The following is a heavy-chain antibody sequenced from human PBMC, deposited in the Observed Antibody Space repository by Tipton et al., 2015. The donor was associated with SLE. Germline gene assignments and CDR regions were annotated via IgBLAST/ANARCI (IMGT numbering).Heavy chain of an antibody. CDR2: IYYTGST. CDR1: GGSIRSFY. V-gene: IGHV4-59*01. CDR3: ARASGGNSPY. J-gene: IGHJ4*02. D-gene: IGHD4-23*01. Sequence: TLSLTCTVSGGSIRSFYWSWIRQPPGKGLEWIGNIYYTGSTNYNPSLKSRVTISVDTSKNQFSLNLTSVTAADTAIYYCARASGGNSPYWGQGTLVTVSS.